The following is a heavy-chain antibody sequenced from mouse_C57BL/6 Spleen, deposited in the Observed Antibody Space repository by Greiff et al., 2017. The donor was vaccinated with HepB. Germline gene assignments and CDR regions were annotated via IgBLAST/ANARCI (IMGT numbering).Heavy chain of an antibody. CDR3: ARVGSNYWYFDV. J-gene: IGHJ1*03. Sequence: EVKLMESGGGLVKPGGSLKLSCAASGFTFSSYAMSWVRQTPEKRLEWVATISDGGSYTYYPDNVKGRFTISRDNAKNNLYLQMSHLKSEDTAMYYCARVGSNYWYFDVWGTGTTVTVSS. CDR2: ISDGGSYT. CDR1: GFTFSSYA. D-gene: IGHD2-5*01. V-gene: IGHV5-4*03.